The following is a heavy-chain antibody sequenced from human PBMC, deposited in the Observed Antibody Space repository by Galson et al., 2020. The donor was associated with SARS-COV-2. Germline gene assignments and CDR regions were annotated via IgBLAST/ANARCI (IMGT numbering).Heavy chain of an antibody. CDR3: ARGRYFDWLIDY. Sequence: SQTLSLTCTVSGGSISSSSYYWGWIRQPPGTGLEWIGSIYYSGSTYYNPSLKSRVTISVDTSKNQFSLKLSSVTAADTAVYYCARGRYFDWLIDYWGQGTLVTVSS. D-gene: IGHD3-9*01. CDR1: GGSISSSSYY. CDR2: IYYSGST. J-gene: IGHJ4*02. V-gene: IGHV4-39*01.